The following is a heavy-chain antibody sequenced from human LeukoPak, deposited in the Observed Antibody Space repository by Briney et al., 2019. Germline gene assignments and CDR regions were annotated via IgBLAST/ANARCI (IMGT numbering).Heavy chain of an antibody. CDR2: FSYSGDG. V-gene: IGHV4-39*01. Sequence: SEPQSLTCAVSGASTSRGTYSCRRMRQPPGKGPEWIGSFSYSGDGYYNSSLKSRVTISMGTSKNQFSLKLSSVTAADPAVYYCASPGVVPRLPGIFGQPLYYYYGMDVWGQGTTVTVSS. J-gene: IGHJ6*02. CDR1: GASTSRGTYS. CDR3: ASPGVVPRLPGIFGQPLYYYYGMDV. D-gene: IGHD3/OR15-3a*01.